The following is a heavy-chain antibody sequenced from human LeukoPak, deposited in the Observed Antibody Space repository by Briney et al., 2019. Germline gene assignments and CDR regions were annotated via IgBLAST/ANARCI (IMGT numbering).Heavy chain of an antibody. CDR3: ARDSSGYSDY. V-gene: IGHV1-8*02. CDR2: MNPNSGNT. D-gene: IGHD3-22*01. CDR1: GYTFTGYY. J-gene: IGHJ4*02. Sequence: ASVKVSCKASGYTFTGYYMHWVRQAPGQGLEWMGWMNPNSGNTGYAQKFQGRVTMTRNTSISTAYMELSSLRSEDTAVYYCARDSSGYSDYWGQGTLVTVSS.